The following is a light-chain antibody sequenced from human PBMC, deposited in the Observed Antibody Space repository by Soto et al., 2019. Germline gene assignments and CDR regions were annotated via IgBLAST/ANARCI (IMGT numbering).Light chain of an antibody. V-gene: IGKV3-15*01. CDR3: QQYNNWPT. CDR1: QSVSRSY. J-gene: IGKJ5*01. Sequence: IVVAQSPATLSLSPGDRATLSCGASQSVSRSYLAWYQQKPGLAPRLLIYGASTRATGIPARFSGSGSGTEFTLTISSLQSEDFAVYYCQQYNNWPTFGQGTRLEIK. CDR2: GAS.